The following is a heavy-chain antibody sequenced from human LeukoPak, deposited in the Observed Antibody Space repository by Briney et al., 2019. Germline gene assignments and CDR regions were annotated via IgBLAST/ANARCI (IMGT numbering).Heavy chain of an antibody. CDR3: AKTYYYGSGSPPGAFDI. V-gene: IGHV3-7*03. D-gene: IGHD3-10*01. J-gene: IGHJ3*02. CDR2: IKQDGSEK. Sequence: GGSLRLSCAASGFTFSSYWMSWVRQAPGKGLEWVANIKQDGSEKYYVDSVKGRFTISRDNAKNSLYLQMNSLRAEDTAVYYCAKTYYYGSGSPPGAFDIWGQGTMVTVSS. CDR1: GFTFSSYW.